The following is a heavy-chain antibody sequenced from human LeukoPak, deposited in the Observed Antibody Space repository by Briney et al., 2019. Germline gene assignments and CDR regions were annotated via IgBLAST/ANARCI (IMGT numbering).Heavy chain of an antibody. V-gene: IGHV3-7*01. CDR3: GYTNNFYH. CDR2: IRHDGSEE. CDR1: GLSISGQW. Sequence: PGGSLRLSCVASGLSISGQWMNWVRQAPGQGLEWVANIRHDGSEEYYVDSVKGRFTISRDGGRNSVSLQMNSVRAEDTAVYYCGYTNNFYHWGQGTLVVVSS. D-gene: IGHD3-16*02. J-gene: IGHJ4*02.